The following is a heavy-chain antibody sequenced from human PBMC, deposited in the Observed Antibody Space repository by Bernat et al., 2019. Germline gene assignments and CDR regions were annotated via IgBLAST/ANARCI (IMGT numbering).Heavy chain of an antibody. CDR2: ISNDGRNK. Sequence: QVQLVESGGGVVQPGRSLRLSCAASGFTFGSYGMHWVRQAPGKGLEWVAVISNDGRNKYYADSVKDRLTISRDNSQNTLYLQMNSLRVEDTAVYYCAKERDSSNWYGGGFDYWGQGTLVTVSS. J-gene: IGHJ4*02. V-gene: IGHV3-30*18. CDR3: AKERDSSNWYGGGFDY. CDR1: GFTFGSYG. D-gene: IGHD6-13*01.